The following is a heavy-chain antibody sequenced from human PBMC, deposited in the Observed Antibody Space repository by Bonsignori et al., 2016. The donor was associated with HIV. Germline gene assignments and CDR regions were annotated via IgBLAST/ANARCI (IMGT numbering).Heavy chain of an antibody. J-gene: IGHJ3*02. Sequence: WVRQAPGQGLEWMGWISAYNGNTNYAQKLQGRVTMTTDTSTSTAYMELRSLRSDDTAVYYCAREAPITIFGVGAFDIWGQGTMVTVSS. V-gene: IGHV1-18*01. CDR3: AREAPITIFGVGAFDI. CDR2: ISAYNGNT. D-gene: IGHD3-3*01.